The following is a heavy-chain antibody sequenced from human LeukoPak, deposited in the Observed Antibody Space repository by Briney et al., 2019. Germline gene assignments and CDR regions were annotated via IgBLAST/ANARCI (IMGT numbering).Heavy chain of an antibody. J-gene: IGHJ6*03. V-gene: IGHV4-34*01. Sequence: SETLSLTCAVYGGSFSGYYWSWIRQPPGKGLEWIGEINHSGSTNYNPSLKSRVTISVDTSKNQFSLKLSSVTAAGTAVYYCARGGYDFWSGRLYYYYYMDVWGKGTTVTVSS. CDR1: GGSFSGYY. CDR2: INHSGST. D-gene: IGHD3-3*01. CDR3: ARGGYDFWSGRLYYYYYMDV.